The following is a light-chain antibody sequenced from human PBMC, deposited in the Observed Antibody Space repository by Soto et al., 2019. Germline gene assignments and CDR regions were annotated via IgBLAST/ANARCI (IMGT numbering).Light chain of an antibody. V-gene: IGLV2-14*01. Sequence: QSVLTQPASVSESPGQSITISCTGSSSDVGGSDHVSWYQQHPGKAPKLMIYDVTNRPSGVSNRFSGSKSGNTASLTISGLQAEDEADYYCSSYTTTSTDVFGTGTKVTVL. CDR1: SSDVGGSDH. CDR3: SSYTTTSTDV. CDR2: DVT. J-gene: IGLJ1*01.